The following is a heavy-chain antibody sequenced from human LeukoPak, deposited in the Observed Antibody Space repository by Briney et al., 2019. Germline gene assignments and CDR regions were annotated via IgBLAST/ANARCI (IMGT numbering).Heavy chain of an antibody. Sequence: GASVKVSCKASGYTFTSYYMHWVRQAPGQGLEWMGIINPSGGSTSYAQKFQGRVTMTRDTSTSTVYMELSSLRSDDTAVYYCARDHSSGPHWFDPWGQGTLVTVSS. V-gene: IGHV1-46*01. CDR2: INPSGGST. CDR1: GYTFTSYY. J-gene: IGHJ5*02. CDR3: ARDHSSGPHWFDP. D-gene: IGHD3-22*01.